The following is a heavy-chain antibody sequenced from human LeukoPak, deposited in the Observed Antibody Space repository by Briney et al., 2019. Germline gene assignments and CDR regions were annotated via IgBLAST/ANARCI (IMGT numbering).Heavy chain of an antibody. J-gene: IGHJ6*02. V-gene: IGHV1-46*01. Sequence: ASVKVSCTASGYTFTSYYMHWVRQAPGQGLEWMGIINPSGGSTSYAQKFQGRVTMTRDTSTSTVYMELSSLRSEDTAVYYCARNNGDYVPPLGMDVWGQGTTVTVSS. CDR3: ARNNGDYVPPLGMDV. D-gene: IGHD4-17*01. CDR2: INPSGGST. CDR1: GYTFTSYY.